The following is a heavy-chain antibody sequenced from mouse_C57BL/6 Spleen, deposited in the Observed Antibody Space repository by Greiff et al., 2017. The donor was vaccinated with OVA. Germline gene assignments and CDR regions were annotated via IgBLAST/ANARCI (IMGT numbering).Heavy chain of an antibody. CDR1: GYSFTSHK. V-gene: IGHV1-4*01. Sequence: QVQLQQSGAELAKPGVSVKMSCKASGYSFTSHKMHWVKQRHGKGLEWIGYINPDSDYTKYNQKFKDKATLTADQSSSTAYLQLSSLTSEEAAVYYCTRGASVTTGDYWGQGNSLSVSS. CDR3: TRGASVTTGDY. D-gene: IGHD2-12*01. CDR2: INPDSDYT. J-gene: IGHJ2*03.